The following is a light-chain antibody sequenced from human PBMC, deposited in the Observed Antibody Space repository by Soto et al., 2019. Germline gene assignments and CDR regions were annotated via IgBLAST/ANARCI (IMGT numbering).Light chain of an antibody. CDR2: EKT. V-gene: IGLV3-1*01. Sequence: SYELTQPPSVSVSPGQTATITCSGDNLGAKYACWYQQKPGQSPLLVIYEKTKRPSGIPERFSAFSSGDTATLTISGTQSLDEAAYYCQAWDSSTNWVFGGGTTLTVL. CDR3: QAWDSSTNWV. CDR1: NLGAKY. J-gene: IGLJ3*02.